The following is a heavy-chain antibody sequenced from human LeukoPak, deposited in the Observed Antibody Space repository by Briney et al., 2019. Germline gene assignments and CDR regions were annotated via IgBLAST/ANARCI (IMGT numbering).Heavy chain of an antibody. D-gene: IGHD3-10*01. Sequence: SVKVSCKASGYTFTSYGISWVRQAPGQGLEWMGWISAYNGNTNYAQKLQGRVTMTTDTSTSTAYMELRSLRSDDTAVYYCAREILSYYYGSGSYNWFDPWGQGTLVTVSS. CDR3: AREILSYYYGSGSYNWFDP. CDR2: ISAYNGNT. V-gene: IGHV1-18*01. CDR1: GYTFTSYG. J-gene: IGHJ5*02.